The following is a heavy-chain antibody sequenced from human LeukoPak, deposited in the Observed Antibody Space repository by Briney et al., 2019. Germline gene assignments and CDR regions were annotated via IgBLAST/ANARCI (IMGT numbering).Heavy chain of an antibody. J-gene: IGHJ1*01. CDR1: GFTCISYW. V-gene: IGHV3-74*01. D-gene: IGHD3-22*01. Sequence: GGSLRLSCAGSGFTCISYWMHWGRQPPGKGLVWVSRIKSDGRTNYADSVKGRFTISRDNAKNTVPLQMTSLSAEATAVYYCARAPSEIGGYYPEYFRHWGQGTLVTVSS. CDR3: ARAPSEIGGYYPEYFRH. CDR2: IKSDGRT.